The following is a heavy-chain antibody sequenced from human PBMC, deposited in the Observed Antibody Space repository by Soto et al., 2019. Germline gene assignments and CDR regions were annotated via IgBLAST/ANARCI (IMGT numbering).Heavy chain of an antibody. V-gene: IGHV3-33*01. J-gene: IGHJ4*02. CDR1: GFTFSSYG. D-gene: IGHD3-3*01. Sequence: GGSLRLSCAASGFTFSSYGMHWVRQAPGKGLEWVAVIWYDGSNKYYADSVKGRFTISRDNSKNTLYLQMNSLRAEDTAVYYCARVSSSVGDFWSGYYTGGSDYWGQGTLVTVSS. CDR2: IWYDGSNK. CDR3: ARVSSSVGDFWSGYYTGGSDY.